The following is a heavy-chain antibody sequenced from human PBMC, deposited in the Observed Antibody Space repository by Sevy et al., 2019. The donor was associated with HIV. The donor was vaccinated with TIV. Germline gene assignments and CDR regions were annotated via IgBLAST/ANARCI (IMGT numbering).Heavy chain of an antibody. J-gene: IGHJ3*02. CDR3: AKDRVWELGDAFDI. Sequence: GGSLRLSCAASGFTFSSYAMNWVRQAPGKGLEGVSGLSGSGGSTNYADSVKGRFTISRDNSKNTLYLQMSSLRAEDTAVYYCAKDRVWELGDAFDIWGQGTMVTVSS. CDR2: LSGSGGST. D-gene: IGHD6-13*01. V-gene: IGHV3-23*01. CDR1: GFTFSSYA.